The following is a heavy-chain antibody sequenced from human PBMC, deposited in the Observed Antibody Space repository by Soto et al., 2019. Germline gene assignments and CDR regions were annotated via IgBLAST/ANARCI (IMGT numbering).Heavy chain of an antibody. CDR1: GYTFTSYG. D-gene: IGHD3-10*01. CDR2: ISAYNGNT. V-gene: IGHV1-18*01. Sequence: QVQLVQSGAEVKKPGASVKVSCKASGYTFTSYGISWVRQAPGQGLEWMGWISAYNGNTNYAQKLHGRVTMTTDTSTSTAYMERRSLRSDDTAVYYCAREEALWFGEHDMGMDVWGQGTTVTVSS. J-gene: IGHJ6*02. CDR3: AREEALWFGEHDMGMDV.